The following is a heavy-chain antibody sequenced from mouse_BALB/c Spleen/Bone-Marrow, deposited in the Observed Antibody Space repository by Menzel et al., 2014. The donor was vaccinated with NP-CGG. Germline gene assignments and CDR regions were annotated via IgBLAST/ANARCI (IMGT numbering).Heavy chain of an antibody. Sequence: QVQLQQSGAELVRPGASVKLSCKASGYTFTSYWINWVKQRPGHGLEWIGNIYPSDSYTNYNQKFKDKATLTVDKSSSTAYMQLSGPTSEDSAVYYCTRKDYWGQGTLVTVSA. V-gene: IGHV1-69*02. J-gene: IGHJ3*01. CDR2: IYPSDSYT. CDR1: GYTFTSYW. CDR3: TRKDY.